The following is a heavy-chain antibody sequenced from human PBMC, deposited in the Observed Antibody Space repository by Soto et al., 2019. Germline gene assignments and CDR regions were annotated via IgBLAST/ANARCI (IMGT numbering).Heavy chain of an antibody. V-gene: IGHV1-3*01. CDR2: INAGNGNT. CDR1: GYTFTSYA. J-gene: IGHJ4*02. Sequence: ASVKVSCKASGYTFTSYAMHWVRQAPGQRLEWMGWINAGNGNTKYSQKFQGRVTITRDTSASTAYMELSSLRSEDTAVYYCARVRGDSRYASACWGQRTLVPVSS. D-gene: IGHD2-15*01. CDR3: ARVRGDSRYASAC.